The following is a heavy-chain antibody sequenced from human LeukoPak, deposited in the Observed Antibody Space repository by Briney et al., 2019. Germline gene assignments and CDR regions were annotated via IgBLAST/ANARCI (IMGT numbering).Heavy chain of an antibody. V-gene: IGHV1-2*02. J-gene: IGHJ4*02. CDR1: GYTFIGHY. Sequence: ASVKVSCKASGYTFIGHYMHWVRQAPGQGLEWMGWINPNSGGTNYARKFQGRVTMTRDTSISTAYMELSRLRSDDTAVYYCARGTPGVGTNMAYWGQGTLVTVSS. D-gene: IGHD1-26*01. CDR3: ARGTPGVGTNMAY. CDR2: INPNSGGT.